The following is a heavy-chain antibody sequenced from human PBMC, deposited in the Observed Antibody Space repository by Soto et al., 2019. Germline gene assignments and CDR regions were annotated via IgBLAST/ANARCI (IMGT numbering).Heavy chain of an antibody. V-gene: IGHV1-2*06. D-gene: IGHD5-18*01. CDR3: ARDWNFASRGYSFVFGF. CDR2: MNIDTGGT. CDR1: GYRFTTYY. J-gene: IGHJ4*02. Sequence: ASGQVCCKASGYRFTTYYIHWVRQAPGQGLEWMGRMNIDTGGTTYAQKFQGRVTMTRDTSISTAYMEVSSLKSDDTAMYYCARDWNFASRGYSFVFGFWGKGTL.